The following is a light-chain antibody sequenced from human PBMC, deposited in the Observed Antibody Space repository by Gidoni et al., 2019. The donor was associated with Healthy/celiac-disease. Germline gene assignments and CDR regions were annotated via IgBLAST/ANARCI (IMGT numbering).Light chain of an antibody. J-gene: IGKJ2*04. CDR1: QSVLYSSNKTNY. CDR2: WAS. V-gene: IGKV4-1*01. CDR3: QQYYSTPMCS. Sequence: DIVMIQSPDYLAVSLGERATINCKSSQSVLYSSNKTNYLAWYQQKPGQPPTLLSYWASTRESGVPDRFSGSGSGTDFTLPISSLQAQDVAVYSCQQYYSTPMCSFGQGTKLEIK.